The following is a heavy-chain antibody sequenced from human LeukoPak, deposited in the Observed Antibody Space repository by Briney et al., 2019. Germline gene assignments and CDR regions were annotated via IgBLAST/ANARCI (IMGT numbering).Heavy chain of an antibody. CDR1: GFTLSNFW. Sequence: QSGGSLRLSCAASGFTLSNFWMTWVRQAPGKGLEWVANTNEDGSEKYYVDSVKGRFTSSRDNAKDSIYLEMNSLRDEDTAVYYCARDLHRWELPDYWGQGTLVTVSS. CDR2: TNEDGSEK. D-gene: IGHD1-26*01. CDR3: ARDLHRWELPDY. J-gene: IGHJ4*02. V-gene: IGHV3-7*01.